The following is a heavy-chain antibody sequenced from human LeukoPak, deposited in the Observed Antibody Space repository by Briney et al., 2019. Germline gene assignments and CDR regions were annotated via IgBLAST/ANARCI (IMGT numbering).Heavy chain of an antibody. CDR1: GFNFGTYW. D-gene: IGHD1-26*01. V-gene: IGHV3-74*01. Sequence: GSLRLSFAPSGFNFGTYWMPWVRQAPGKGLVLVSRINPDGSRTDYADSVKGRFTISRDNAKNTLYLEMNILRAEDTALYYCAKGSRLYTGSSGNYFDYWGQGTLATVSS. J-gene: IGHJ4*02. CDR3: AKGSRLYTGSSGNYFDY. CDR2: INPDGSRT.